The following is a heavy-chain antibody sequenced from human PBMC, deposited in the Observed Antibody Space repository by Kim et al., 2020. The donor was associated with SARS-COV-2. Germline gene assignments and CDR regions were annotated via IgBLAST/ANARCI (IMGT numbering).Heavy chain of an antibody. Sequence: GESLKISCKGSGYSFTSYWIGWVRQMPGKGLEWMGIIYPGDSDTRYSPSFQGQVTISADKSISTAYLQWSSLKASDTAMYYCARHAYYYDSSGYSSDYYYYGMDVWGQGTTVTVSS. V-gene: IGHV5-51*01. CDR1: GYSFTSYW. CDR2: IYPGDSDT. CDR3: ARHAYYYDSSGYSSDYYYYGMDV. D-gene: IGHD3-22*01. J-gene: IGHJ6*02.